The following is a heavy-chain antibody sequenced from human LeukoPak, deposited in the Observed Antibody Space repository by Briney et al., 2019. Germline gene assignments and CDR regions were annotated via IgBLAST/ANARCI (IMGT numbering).Heavy chain of an antibody. CDR1: GGTFISYA. CDR2: IIPIFGTA. CDR3: ASRIVGGSSWYDAFFDY. D-gene: IGHD6-13*01. V-gene: IGHV1-69*13. Sequence: SVKASCKASGGTFISYAISWVRQAPGQGLEWMGGIIPIFGTANYAQKFQGRVTITADESTSTAYMELSSLRSEDTAVYYCASRIVGGSSWYDAFFDYWGQGTLVTVSS. J-gene: IGHJ4*02.